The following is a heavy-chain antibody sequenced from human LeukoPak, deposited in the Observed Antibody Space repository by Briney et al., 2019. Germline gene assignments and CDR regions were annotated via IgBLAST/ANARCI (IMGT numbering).Heavy chain of an antibody. CDR3: ARHAPPALYDFWSACDY. Sequence: SETLSLTCTVSGGSISSYYRSWIRQPPGKGLEWIGYIYYSGSTNYNPSLKSRVTISVDTSKNQFSLKLSSVTAADTAVYYCARHAPPALYDFWSACDYWGQGTLVTVSS. CDR1: GGSISSYY. J-gene: IGHJ4*02. V-gene: IGHV4-59*08. CDR2: IYYSGST. D-gene: IGHD3-3*01.